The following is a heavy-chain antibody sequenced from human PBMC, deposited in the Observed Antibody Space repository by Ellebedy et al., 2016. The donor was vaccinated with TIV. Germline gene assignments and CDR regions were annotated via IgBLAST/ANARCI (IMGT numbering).Heavy chain of an antibody. D-gene: IGHD1-26*01. CDR1: GFTFSNYA. CDR2: ISYDGNNK. Sequence: GGSLRLXCAASGFTFSNYAMNWVRQTPGKGLEWVAFISYDGNNKYYADSVKSRFTLSRDNSKNTLFLEMSSLRTEDTAVYYCARDRSYSPTYWGQGTLVTVSS. CDR3: ARDRSYSPTY. V-gene: IGHV3-30*04. J-gene: IGHJ4*02.